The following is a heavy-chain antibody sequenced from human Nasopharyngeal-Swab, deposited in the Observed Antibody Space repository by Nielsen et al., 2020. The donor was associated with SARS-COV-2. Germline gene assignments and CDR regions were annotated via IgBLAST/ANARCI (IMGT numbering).Heavy chain of an antibody. J-gene: IGHJ5*02. Sequence: WVRQAPGQGLEWMGWISGYNLDTKYAQNFQDRVAMTIDTSTNTAYMELRSLTSDDTALYYCARIRLYNNHMGNWVDPWGQGTLVTVSS. V-gene: IGHV1-18*01. CDR2: ISGYNLDT. CDR3: ARIRLYNNHMGNWVDP. D-gene: IGHD4-11*01.